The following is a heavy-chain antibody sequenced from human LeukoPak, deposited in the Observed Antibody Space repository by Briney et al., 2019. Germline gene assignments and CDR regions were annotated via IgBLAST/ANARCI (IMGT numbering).Heavy chain of an antibody. CDR3: ARAASGNTFGYYY. J-gene: IGHJ4*02. Sequence: PGGSVRLSCAASGFTFRGYSMNWVRQAPGKALVGVSYISSTSSTISYADSLKGRFTISRDNAKNSLYLQMNSLRDEDTAVYYCARAASGNTFGYYYWGQGTLVTVSS. CDR2: ISSTSSTI. CDR1: GFTFRGYS. D-gene: IGHD2-2*03. V-gene: IGHV3-48*02.